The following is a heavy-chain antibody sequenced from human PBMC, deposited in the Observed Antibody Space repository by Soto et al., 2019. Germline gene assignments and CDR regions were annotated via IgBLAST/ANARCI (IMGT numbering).Heavy chain of an antibody. Sequence: QVQLLQSGAEVKKPGASVKVSCKASGYTFTSYGISWVRQAPGQGLEWMGWISAYNGNTKYAQKLQGRVTMTTDTYTSTAYMELRSVRSADTAVYYCARDLSYGDFDYWGQGTLVTVSS. CDR3: ARDLSYGDFDY. J-gene: IGHJ4*02. D-gene: IGHD4-17*01. CDR2: ISAYNGNT. CDR1: GYTFTSYG. V-gene: IGHV1-18*01.